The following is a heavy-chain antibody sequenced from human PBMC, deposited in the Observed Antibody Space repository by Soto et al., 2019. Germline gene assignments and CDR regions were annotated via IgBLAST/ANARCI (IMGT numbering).Heavy chain of an antibody. D-gene: IGHD5-18*01. CDR2: ITPMLGIA. J-gene: IGHJ4*02. V-gene: IGHV1-69*02. Sequence: QVQLVQSGAEVKKPGSSVKVSCKDSGGTFSSYTFSWVRQAPGQGLEWMGRITPMLGIANYAQKFQNRVTITADKSTSTAYMELSSLRSEDPAVYYCANRGYTDGFVIYWGQGTLVTVSS. CDR3: ANRGYTDGFVIY. CDR1: GGTFSSYT.